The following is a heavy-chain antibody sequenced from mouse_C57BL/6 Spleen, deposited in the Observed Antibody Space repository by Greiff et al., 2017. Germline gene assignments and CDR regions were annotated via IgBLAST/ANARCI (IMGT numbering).Heavy chain of an antibody. Sequence: QVQLQQSGAELVRPGASVTLSCKASGYTFTDYEMHWVKQTPVHGLEWIGAIAPETGGTAYNQKFKGKAILTADKSSSTAYMELRSLTSEDSAVYYCTGGDFDYWGQGTTLTVSS. CDR2: IAPETGGT. CDR3: TGGDFDY. CDR1: GYTFTDYE. V-gene: IGHV1-15*01. J-gene: IGHJ2*01.